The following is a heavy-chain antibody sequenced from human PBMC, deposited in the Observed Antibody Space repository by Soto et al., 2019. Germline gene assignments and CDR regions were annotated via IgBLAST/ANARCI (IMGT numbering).Heavy chain of an antibody. Sequence: QVQLVQSGAEVKKPGASVKVSCKAAGYTFTSYGISWVRQAPGQGLEWMGWISAYNGNTNYAQKLQGRVTMTADTSTSIGYMELRSLRSDDTAVYYCARDLRLRFVGILGYWGQGTLVTVSS. CDR2: ISAYNGNT. D-gene: IGHD2-21*01. V-gene: IGHV1-18*01. CDR3: ARDLRLRFVGILGY. J-gene: IGHJ4*02. CDR1: GYTFTSYG.